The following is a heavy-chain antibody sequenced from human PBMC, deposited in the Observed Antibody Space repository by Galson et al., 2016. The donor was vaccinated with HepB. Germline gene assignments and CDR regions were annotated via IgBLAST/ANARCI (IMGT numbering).Heavy chain of an antibody. D-gene: IGHD6-6*01. Sequence: SETLSLTCAVYGGSFSTYYWTWIRQPPGKGLEWIGEINRSGSANYNPSLKSRVTISVDTSKNQFSLKLTSVTAADSAVYYCARGLVDFDFGMGVWGQGTTVTVSS. CDR3: ARGLVDFDFGMGV. CDR1: GGSFSTYY. V-gene: IGHV4-34*01. J-gene: IGHJ6*02. CDR2: INRSGSA.